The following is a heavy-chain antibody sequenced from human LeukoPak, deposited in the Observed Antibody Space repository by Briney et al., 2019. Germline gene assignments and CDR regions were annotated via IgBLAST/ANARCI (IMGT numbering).Heavy chain of an antibody. CDR1: GGSISGYY. J-gene: IGHJ6*02. D-gene: IGHD6-19*01. V-gene: IGHV4-59*01. CDR3: ARAVAGIPSYYYYGMDV. CDR2: IYYSGST. Sequence: PSETLSLTCTVSGGSISGYYWSWIRQPPGKGLEWIGYIYYSGSTNYNPSLKSRVTISVDTSKNQFSLKLSSVTAADTAVYYCARAVAGIPSYYYYGMDVWGQGTTVTVSS.